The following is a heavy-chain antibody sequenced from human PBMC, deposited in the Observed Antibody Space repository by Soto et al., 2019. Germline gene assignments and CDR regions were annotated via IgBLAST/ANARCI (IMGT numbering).Heavy chain of an antibody. V-gene: IGHV3-30-3*01. J-gene: IGHJ6*02. D-gene: IGHD3-10*01. CDR2: TGFDGSKQ. CDR1: GFSFNSFA. CDR3: ARDLFGSATYYLDV. Sequence: QVQLAESGGGVVQPGRSLRLSCAASGFSFNSFAMHWVRQAPGKGLEWVAVTGFDGSKQFYADSVKGRFTISRDNSKNTLYLQMNSLRAEDTAVYYCARDLFGSATYYLDVWGQGTTVTVSS.